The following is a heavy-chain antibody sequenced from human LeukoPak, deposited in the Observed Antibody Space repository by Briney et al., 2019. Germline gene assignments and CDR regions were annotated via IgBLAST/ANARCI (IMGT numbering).Heavy chain of an antibody. CDR3: ARDRWYGAFDI. CDR2: ISGYNGNT. CDR1: GDTFISYG. V-gene: IGHV1-18*01. D-gene: IGHD6-13*01. Sequence: ASVKVSCKASGDTFISYGISWVRQAPGQGVEWMGWISGYNGNTNFAQKFQGRVTMTTDTSTSTAYMELRSLRSDDTAVYYCARDRWYGAFDIWGQGTMVTVSS. J-gene: IGHJ3*02.